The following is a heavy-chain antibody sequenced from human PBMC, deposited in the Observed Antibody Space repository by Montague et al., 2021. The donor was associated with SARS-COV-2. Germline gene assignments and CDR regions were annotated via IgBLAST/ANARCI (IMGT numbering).Heavy chain of an antibody. V-gene: IGHV3-23*01. CDR1: GFTFSSFT. D-gene: IGHD4-17*01. J-gene: IGHJ5*02. CDR2: ISGSCGST. CDR3: TGADNYGS. Sequence: SLRLSCAAYGFTFSSFTMSWVRLAPGKGLEWVSTISGSCGSTWYSDSVKVRFTISRDNSKSTLFLQMNSLRAEDTALYYCTGADNYGSWGRGTLVTVSS.